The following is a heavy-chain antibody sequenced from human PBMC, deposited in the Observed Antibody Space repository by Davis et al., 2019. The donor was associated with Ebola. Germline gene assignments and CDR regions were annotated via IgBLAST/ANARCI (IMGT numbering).Heavy chain of an antibody. V-gene: IGHV3-23*01. CDR2: ISSSGGST. J-gene: IGHJ4*02. Sequence: GESLKISCAASGFTFSSYSMNWVRQAPGKGLEWVSGISSSGGSTYYADSVKGRFTISRDNSKNTLYLQMDSLRAEDTAVYYCATLRYFDWLFPNGPDYWGQGTLVTVFS. D-gene: IGHD3-9*01. CDR3: ATLRYFDWLFPNGPDY. CDR1: GFTFSSYS.